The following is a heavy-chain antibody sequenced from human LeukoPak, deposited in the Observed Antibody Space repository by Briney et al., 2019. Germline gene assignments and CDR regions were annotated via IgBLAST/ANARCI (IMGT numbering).Heavy chain of an antibody. V-gene: IGHV3-7*01. Sequence: VQPGGALILSCAVSGFTFTDYWMNWVRQAPGKGLEWVASIRQDGGEKYYVDSVKGRFTISRDNTKNSLYLQMSALRAEDTAIYYCARDGTAAGLYFDLWGQGTLVTVSS. CDR1: GFTFTDYW. J-gene: IGHJ4*01. CDR2: IRQDGGEK. CDR3: ARDGTAAGLYFDL. D-gene: IGHD6-13*01.